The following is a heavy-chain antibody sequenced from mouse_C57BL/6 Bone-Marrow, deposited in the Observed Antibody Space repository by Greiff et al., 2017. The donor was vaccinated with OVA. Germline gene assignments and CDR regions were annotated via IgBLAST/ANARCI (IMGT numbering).Heavy chain of an antibody. D-gene: IGHD1-1*01. J-gene: IGHJ2*01. CDR1: GYTFTSYT. V-gene: IGHV1-4*01. CDR3: AAVGSKSY. Sequence: LEESGADLARPGASVKMSCKASGYTFTSYTMHWVKQRPGQGLEWIGYINPSSGYTKYNQKFKDKATLTADKSTSTAYMQLSNLTSVKSAVYYWAAVGSKSYWGQGTTLTVSS. CDR2: INPSSGYT.